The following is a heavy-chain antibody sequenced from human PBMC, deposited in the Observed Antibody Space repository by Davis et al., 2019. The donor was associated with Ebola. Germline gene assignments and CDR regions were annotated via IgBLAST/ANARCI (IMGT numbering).Heavy chain of an antibody. CDR3: ARGVHGDYDEGAFDI. V-gene: IGHV5-10-1*01. D-gene: IGHD4-17*01. CDR2: IDPSDSYT. Sequence: GESLTISCKGSGYSFTSYWISWVRQMPGKGLEWMGRIDPSDSYTNYSPSFQGHVTISADKSISTAYLQWSSLKASDTAMYYCARGVHGDYDEGAFDIWGQGTMVTVSS. J-gene: IGHJ3*02. CDR1: GYSFTSYW.